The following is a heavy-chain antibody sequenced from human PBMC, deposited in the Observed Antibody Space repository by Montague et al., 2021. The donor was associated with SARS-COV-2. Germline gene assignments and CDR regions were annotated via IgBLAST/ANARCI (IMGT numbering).Heavy chain of an antibody. CDR2: IYYSGST. D-gene: IGHD6-13*01. J-gene: IGHJ6*02. CDR3: ACAGQQLARYYYCGMDV. Sequence: SETLSLTCTVSGGSISSYYWSWIRQPPGKGLEWIGYIYYSGSTNYNPYLKSRVTISVDTSKNKFNMKLSSVTAADTAVYYCACAGQQLARYYYCGMDVWGQGTTVTGSS. CDR1: GGSISSYY. V-gene: IGHV4-59*01.